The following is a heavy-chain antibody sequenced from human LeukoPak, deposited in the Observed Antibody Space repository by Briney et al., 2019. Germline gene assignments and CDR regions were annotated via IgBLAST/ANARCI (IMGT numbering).Heavy chain of an antibody. V-gene: IGHV3-48*04. J-gene: IGHJ3*02. CDR3: ARDLSLRIPGRGAFDI. D-gene: IGHD5-12*01. CDR2: ISSSGSTI. CDR1: GFTFSTYW. Sequence: GGSLRLSCAASGFTFSTYWMNWVRQAPGKGLEWVSYISSSGSTIYYADSVKGRFTISRDNAKNSLYLQMNSLRAEDTAVYYCARDLSLRIPGRGAFDIWGQGTMVTVSS.